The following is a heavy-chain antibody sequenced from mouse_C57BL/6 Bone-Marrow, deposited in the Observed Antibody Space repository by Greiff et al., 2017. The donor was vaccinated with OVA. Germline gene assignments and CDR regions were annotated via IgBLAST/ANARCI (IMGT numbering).Heavy chain of an antibody. D-gene: IGHD1-1*01. CDR3: AGLLRSLGYFDY. V-gene: IGHV1-78*01. CDR2: LYPRDGSN. Sequence: VQLQPSDAELVKPGASVTISCKVSGSTFTDHPIHWLKPRPEQGLEWIGYLYPRDGSNKYNEKFKGQATLPADKSSSTAYMQLNSLTSEDSAVYFWAGLLRSLGYFDYWGQGTTLTVSS. J-gene: IGHJ2*01. CDR1: GSTFTDHP.